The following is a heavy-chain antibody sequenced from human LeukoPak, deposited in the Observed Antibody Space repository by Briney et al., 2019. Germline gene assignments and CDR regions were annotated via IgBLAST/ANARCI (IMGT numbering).Heavy chain of an antibody. Sequence: SQTLSLTCAISGDGVSSNSAAWNWIRQSPSRGLEWLGRTYYRSEWYNDYAVSVKSRININPDTSKNQFSLQLNSVTPEDTAVYYCAQADSTGYFYFQHWGQGTLVTVSS. CDR2: TYYRSEWYN. CDR3: AQADSTGYFYFQH. J-gene: IGHJ1*01. CDR1: GDGVSSNSAA. V-gene: IGHV6-1*01. D-gene: IGHD3-22*01.